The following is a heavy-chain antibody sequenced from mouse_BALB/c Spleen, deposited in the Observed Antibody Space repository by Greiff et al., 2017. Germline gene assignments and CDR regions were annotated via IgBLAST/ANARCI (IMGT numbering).Heavy chain of an antibody. CDR1: GFTFTDYY. Sequence: VQLKESGGGLVQPGGSLRLSCATSGFTFTDYYMSWVRQPPGKALEWLGFIRNKANGYTTEYSASVKGRFTISRDNSQSILYLQMNTLRAEDSATYYCARAPFDYWGQGTTLTVSS. CDR2: IRNKANGYTT. J-gene: IGHJ2*01. V-gene: IGHV7-3*02. CDR3: ARAPFDY.